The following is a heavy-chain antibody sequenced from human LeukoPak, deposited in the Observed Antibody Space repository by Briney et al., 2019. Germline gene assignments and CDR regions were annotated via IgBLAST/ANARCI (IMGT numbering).Heavy chain of an antibody. CDR2: INHSGST. Sequence: SETLSLTCAVYGGSFSGYYWSWIRQPPGKGLEWIGEINHSGSTNYNPSLKSRVTISVDTSKNQFSLKLSSVTAADTAVYYCARATGYSSGWYKGYFGYWGQGTLVTVSS. D-gene: IGHD6-19*01. CDR1: GGSFSGYY. CDR3: ARATGYSSGWYKGYFGY. J-gene: IGHJ4*02. V-gene: IGHV4-34*01.